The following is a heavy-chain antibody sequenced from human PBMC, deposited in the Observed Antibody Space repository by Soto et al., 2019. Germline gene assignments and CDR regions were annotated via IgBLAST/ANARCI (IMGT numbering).Heavy chain of an antibody. CDR3: ARARIDSSGWGPVQEGDYYYYYGMDV. CDR1: GGTFSSYA. CDR2: IIPIFGTA. V-gene: IGHV1-69*13. Sequence: SVKVSCKASGGTFSSYAISWVRQAPGQGLEWMGGIIPIFGTANYAQKFQGRVTITADESTSTAYMELSSLRSEDTAVYYCARARIDSSGWGPVQEGDYYYYYGMDVWGQGTTVTVSS. D-gene: IGHD6-19*01. J-gene: IGHJ6*02.